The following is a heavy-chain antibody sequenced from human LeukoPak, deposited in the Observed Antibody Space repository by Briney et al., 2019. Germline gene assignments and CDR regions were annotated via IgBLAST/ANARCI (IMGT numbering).Heavy chain of an antibody. V-gene: IGHV3-21*01. CDR1: GFTFSSYS. Sequence: GGSLRLSCAASGFTFSSYSMNWVRHAPGEGLEWVSSIISSSRYINYAHSVKGRCTNVRDNAKNSLYLQMNSRRDEDTAVYYCARDRVIHIVGAKTTPYNYYGMDVWGQ. CDR2: IISSSRYI. D-gene: IGHD2-21*01. J-gene: IGHJ6*01. CDR3: ARDRVIHIVGAKTTPYNYYGMDV.